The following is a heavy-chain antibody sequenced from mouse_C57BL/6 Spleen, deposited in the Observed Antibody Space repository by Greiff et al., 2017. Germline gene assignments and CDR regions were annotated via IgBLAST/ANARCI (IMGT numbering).Heavy chain of an antibody. CDR2: IYPGDGDT. CDR3: ARSPYYYGSDMDY. V-gene: IGHV1-82*01. D-gene: IGHD1-1*01. Sequence: QVQLQQSGPELVKPGASVKISCKASGYAFSSSWMNWVKQRPGKGLEWIGRIYPGDGDTNYNGTFKGKATLTADKSSSTAYMQLSSLTSEDSAVYFCARSPYYYGSDMDYGGQGTSVTVSS. CDR1: GYAFSSSW. J-gene: IGHJ4*01.